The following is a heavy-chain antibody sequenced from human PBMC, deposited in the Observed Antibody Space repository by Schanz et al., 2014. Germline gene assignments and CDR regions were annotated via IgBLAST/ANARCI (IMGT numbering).Heavy chain of an antibody. D-gene: IGHD5-18*01. J-gene: IGHJ3*01. CDR2: INHSGGST. V-gene: IGHV1-46*03. CDR1: GYSFTNYY. Sequence: QVQLVQSGTEVRRPGASVKLSCKTSGYSFTNYYIHWVRQAPGQGFEWMGLINHSGGSTRFAQKFQGRDTMSRDTSTSTVYMDLSRLRSENTDVYYCDRDRGHSSVYSSWGQGTLVSVSA. CDR3: DRDRGHSSVYSS.